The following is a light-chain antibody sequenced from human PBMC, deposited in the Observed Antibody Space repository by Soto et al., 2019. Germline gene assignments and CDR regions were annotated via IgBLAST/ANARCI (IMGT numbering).Light chain of an antibody. CDR2: DVS. J-gene: IGLJ2*01. Sequence: QSALTQPASVSGSPGQSITISCTGTSSDVGGYNYVSWYQQHPGKAPKLMIYDVSNRPSGVSNRFSGSKSGNTASLTISGLQAEDEHDYYCSSYTSSSTVVFGGGTKLTVL. CDR3: SSYTSSSTVV. CDR1: SSDVGGYNY. V-gene: IGLV2-14*01.